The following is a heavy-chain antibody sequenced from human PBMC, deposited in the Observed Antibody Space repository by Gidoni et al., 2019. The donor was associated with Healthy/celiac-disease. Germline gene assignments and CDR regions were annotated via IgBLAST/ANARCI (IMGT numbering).Heavy chain of an antibody. CDR1: GGSFSGYY. Sequence: QVQLQQSGAGLLKPSETLSLTCAVYGGSFSGYYWSWIRQPPGKGLEWIGEINHSGSTNYNPSLKSRVTISVDTSKNQFSLKLSSVTAADTAVYYCARVGYSYGLYYFDYWGQGTLVTVSS. CDR3: ARVGYSYGLYYFDY. CDR2: INHSGST. D-gene: IGHD5-18*01. V-gene: IGHV4-34*01. J-gene: IGHJ4*02.